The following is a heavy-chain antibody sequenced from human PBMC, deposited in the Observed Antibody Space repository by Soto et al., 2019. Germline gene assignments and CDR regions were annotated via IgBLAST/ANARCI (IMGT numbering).Heavy chain of an antibody. J-gene: IGHJ3*02. Sequence: PGGSLRLSCAASGFTVSSNYMSWVRQAPGKGLEWVSVIYSGGSTYYADSVKGRFTISRDNSKNTLYLQMNSLRAEDTAVYYCARDAVVTMSAFDIWGQGXMVTV. V-gene: IGHV3-53*01. CDR3: ARDAVVTMSAFDI. CDR1: GFTVSSNY. CDR2: IYSGGST. D-gene: IGHD2-15*01.